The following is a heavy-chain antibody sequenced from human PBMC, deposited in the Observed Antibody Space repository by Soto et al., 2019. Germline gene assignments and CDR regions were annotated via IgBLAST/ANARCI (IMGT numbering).Heavy chain of an antibody. CDR2: ISAYNGNT. V-gene: IGHV1-18*01. J-gene: IGHJ4*02. D-gene: IGHD6-13*01. CDR3: ARDWSSLAAAGTEGDY. Sequence: QVQLVQSGAEVKKPGASVKVSCKASGYTFTSYGIIWVRQAPGQGPEWMGWISAYNGNTNYAQKLQGRVTMTTDTSTSTAYMELRSLRCDDTAVYYCARDWSSLAAAGTEGDYWGQGTLVTVSS. CDR1: GYTFTSYG.